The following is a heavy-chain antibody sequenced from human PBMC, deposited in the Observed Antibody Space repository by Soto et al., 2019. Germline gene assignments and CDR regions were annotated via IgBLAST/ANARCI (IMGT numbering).Heavy chain of an antibody. CDR1: GGSISTYF. CDR3: ARDKITGLFDY. Sequence: SETLSLTCTVSGGSISTYFWSWIRQPPGKGLEWIGYIYHSGSTYYNPSLKSRVTISVDTSKNQFSLKLTSVTAADTAVYYCARDKITGLFDYWGQGTLVTVSS. J-gene: IGHJ4*02. D-gene: IGHD2-8*02. CDR2: IYHSGST. V-gene: IGHV4-59*12.